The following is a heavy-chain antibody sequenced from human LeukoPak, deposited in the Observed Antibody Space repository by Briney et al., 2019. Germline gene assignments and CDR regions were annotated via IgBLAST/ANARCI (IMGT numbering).Heavy chain of an antibody. Sequence: GGSLRLSCAVSGFSVTSYYMSWVRQAPGQGLEWVSVIYAGDTTQYADSVKGRFTISRDNSKNTLYLQMNSLRAEDTAVYYCAKDLKDGRFLEWLFYYFDYWGQGTLVTVSS. V-gene: IGHV3-53*01. CDR3: AKDLKDGRFLEWLFYYFDY. J-gene: IGHJ4*02. CDR1: GFSVTSYY. CDR2: IYAGDTT. D-gene: IGHD3-3*01.